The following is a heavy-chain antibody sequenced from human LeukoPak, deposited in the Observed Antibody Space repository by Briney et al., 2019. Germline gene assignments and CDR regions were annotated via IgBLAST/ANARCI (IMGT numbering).Heavy chain of an antibody. CDR1: GYTFTSYS. V-gene: IGHV1-8*01. D-gene: IGHD2-15*01. CDR3: ARVNCSGGSCYSAPHY. CDR2: MNPDSGDT. J-gene: IGHJ4*02. Sequence: ASVKVSRKASGYTFTSYSINWVRQAIGQGLEWMGWMNPDSGDTGYAQKFQGRVTMTRDTSITTAYMELSSLRSEDTAVYYCARVNCSGGSCYSAPHYWGQGTLVTVSS.